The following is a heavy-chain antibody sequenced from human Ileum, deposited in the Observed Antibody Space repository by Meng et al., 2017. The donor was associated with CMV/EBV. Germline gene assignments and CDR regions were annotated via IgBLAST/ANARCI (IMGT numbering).Heavy chain of an antibody. D-gene: IGHD4-17*01. V-gene: IGHV4-4*07. Sequence: QLQLHESGPGLVKPPEPLSPTSTVSGDFANNFYWSLIRQPAGKGLQWIGRISTSGSDNYNPSLKSRVTMSVDTSKKQFSLKLSSVTAADTAVYYCARSGLRGIYVDYWGQGTLVTVSS. CDR2: ISTSGSD. CDR1: GDFANNFY. CDR3: ARSGLRGIYVDY. J-gene: IGHJ4*02.